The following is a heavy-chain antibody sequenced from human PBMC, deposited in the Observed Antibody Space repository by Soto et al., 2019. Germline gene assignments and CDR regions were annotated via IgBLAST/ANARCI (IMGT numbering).Heavy chain of an antibody. CDR2: FYHGGT. Sequence: SETLSLTCTVSGGSISSDYWGWIRQSPGKGLEWIGYFYHGGTNFNPSLKGPVTISVDTSKDQFSLNLSSVTAADTAVYYCARSYSSSLYFDFWGQGTPVTVSS. CDR3: ARSYSSSLYFDF. V-gene: IGHV4-59*01. CDR1: GGSISSDY. D-gene: IGHD6-6*01. J-gene: IGHJ4*02.